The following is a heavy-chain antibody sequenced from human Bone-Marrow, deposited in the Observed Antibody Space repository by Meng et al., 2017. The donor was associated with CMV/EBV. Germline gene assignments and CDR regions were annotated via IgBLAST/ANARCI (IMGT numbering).Heavy chain of an antibody. CDR2: VNPKNGVT. V-gene: IGHV1-18*01. D-gene: IGHD1-26*01. Sequence: ASVKVSCKASGYTFTSYGISWVRQAPGQGLEWMGWVNPKNGVTNYARKFQGRVTMTRDTSISTAYMELNSLRPEDTAVYYCARDQKWELLRGTYLDHWGQGTRVTVSS. J-gene: IGHJ4*02. CDR3: ARDQKWELLRGTYLDH. CDR1: GYTFTSYG.